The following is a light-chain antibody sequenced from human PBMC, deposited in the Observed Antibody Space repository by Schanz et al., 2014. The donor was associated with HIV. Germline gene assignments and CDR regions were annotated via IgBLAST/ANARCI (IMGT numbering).Light chain of an antibody. CDR3: SSYAATSNVL. J-gene: IGLJ3*02. V-gene: IGLV2-8*01. CDR2: DVS. CDR1: SSDVGGYNY. Sequence: QSALTQPRSVSGSPGQSVTISCTGTSSDVGGYNYVSWYQQHPGKAPKLMIYDVSNRPSGVPDRFSGSKSGNTASLTVSGLQADDEADYYCSSYAATSNVLFGGGTKLTVL.